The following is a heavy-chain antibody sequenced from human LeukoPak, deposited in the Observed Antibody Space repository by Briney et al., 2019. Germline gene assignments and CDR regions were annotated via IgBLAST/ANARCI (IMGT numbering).Heavy chain of an antibody. J-gene: IGHJ3*02. V-gene: IGHV4-59*12. Sequence: SETLSLTCTVSGGSISSYYWSWIRQPPRKGLEWIGYIYYSGSTNYNPSLKSRVTISVDTSKNQFSLKLSSVTAADTAVYYCARAPYYDFWSGYYRAFDIWGQGTMVTVSS. D-gene: IGHD3-3*01. CDR3: ARAPYYDFWSGYYRAFDI. CDR2: IYYSGST. CDR1: GGSISSYY.